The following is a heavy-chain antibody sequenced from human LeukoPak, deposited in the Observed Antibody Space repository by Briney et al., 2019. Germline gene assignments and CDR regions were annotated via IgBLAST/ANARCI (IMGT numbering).Heavy chain of an antibody. CDR3: ARGYVVGATTPFNY. J-gene: IGHJ4*02. Sequence: SETLSLTCAVYGGSFSGYFWTWFRQPPGKGLEWIGEINPSGTTKYHPSLKSRVTISGDTSKNQISLELSAVTAADTAVYYCARGYVVGATTPFNYWGQGTLVTVSS. V-gene: IGHV4-34*01. CDR2: INPSGTT. D-gene: IGHD1-26*01. CDR1: GGSFSGYF.